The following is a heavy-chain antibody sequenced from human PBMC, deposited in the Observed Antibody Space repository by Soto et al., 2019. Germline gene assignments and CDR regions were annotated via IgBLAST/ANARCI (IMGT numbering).Heavy chain of an antibody. D-gene: IGHD4-17*01. J-gene: IGHJ6*02. CDR1: GGPFSSHA. CDR2: IIPIFGTA. CDR3: ARDRSEGDYSHGMDV. V-gene: IGHV1-69*13. Sequence: GASVKVSCKAFGGPFSSHAISWVRQAPGQGLEWMGGIIPIFGTANYAQKFQGRVTITADESTSTAYMELSSLRSEDTAVYYCARDRSEGDYSHGMDVWGQGTTVTVSS.